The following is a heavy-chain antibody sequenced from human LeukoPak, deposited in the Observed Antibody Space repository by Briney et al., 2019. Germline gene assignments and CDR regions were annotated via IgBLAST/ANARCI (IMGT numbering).Heavy chain of an antibody. V-gene: IGHV3-23*01. CDR1: GFTFSSYA. CDR2: ISGSGGST. CDR3: AKDYYDSSGYYLTNDAFDV. J-gene: IGHJ3*01. D-gene: IGHD3-22*01. Sequence: GGSLRLSCAASGFTFSSYAMSWVRQAPGKGLEWVSAISGSGGSTYYADSVKGRFTISRDNSKNTLYLQMNSLRAEDTAVYYCAKDYYDSSGYYLTNDAFDVWGQGTMVTVSS.